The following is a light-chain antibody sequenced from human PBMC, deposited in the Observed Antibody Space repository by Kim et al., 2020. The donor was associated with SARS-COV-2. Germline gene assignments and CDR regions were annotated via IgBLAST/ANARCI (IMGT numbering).Light chain of an antibody. CDR3: ARSYDGLNQWV. V-gene: IGLV1-44*01. Sequence: GQRVTISGSGTSSNVGGYTVISYHQHPPATPHILIIYNVRPPSAVPHHFSGSKSSGSTALAISGLQSEEEADYYCARSYDGLNQWVFGGGTQLTVL. CDR2: YNV. J-gene: IGLJ2*01. CDR1: SSNVGGYT.